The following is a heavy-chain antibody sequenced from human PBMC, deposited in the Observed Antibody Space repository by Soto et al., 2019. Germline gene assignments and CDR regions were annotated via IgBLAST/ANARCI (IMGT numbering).Heavy chain of an antibody. CDR3: ARDVDTTSHLNWFDP. Sequence: PVGPLRLSCEVSGFSLSRYGMHWVRQAPGKGLEWVAVIWYHGTTKNYADSVKGRFTISRDISKNTVYLQMDSLEVEDTAVYYCARDVDTTSHLNWFDPWGQGVMVTVSS. D-gene: IGHD5-18*01. CDR1: GFSLSRYG. CDR2: IWYHGTTK. V-gene: IGHV3-33*01. J-gene: IGHJ5*02.